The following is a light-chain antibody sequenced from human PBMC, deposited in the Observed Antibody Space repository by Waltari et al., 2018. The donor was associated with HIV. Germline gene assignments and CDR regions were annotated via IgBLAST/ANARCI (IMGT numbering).Light chain of an antibody. CDR3: QQTFSPPRT. CDR1: QNIINY. J-gene: IGKJ3*01. CDR2: AAS. Sequence: RVTITCRTSQNIINYLSWYHQSPGKAPNLLIFAASTVQDGVSSRFSGSGSGTDFALSIAGLQREDFGTYYCQQTFSPPRTFGPGT. V-gene: IGKV1-39*01.